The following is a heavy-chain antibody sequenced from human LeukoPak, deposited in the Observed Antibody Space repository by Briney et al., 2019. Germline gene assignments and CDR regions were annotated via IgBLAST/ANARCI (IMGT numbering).Heavy chain of an antibody. D-gene: IGHD2-21*02. CDR2: INLSGGST. Sequence: ASVKVSCKASGYTFTSYYMHWVRQAPGQGLEWMGVINLSGGSTTYVQKFQGRVTMTRDTSTSTVYMELSSLRSEDTAVYYCARDIMVMTYYYYYGMDVWGQGTTVTVPS. CDR1: GYTFTSYY. J-gene: IGHJ6*02. V-gene: IGHV1-46*01. CDR3: ARDIMVMTYYYYYGMDV.